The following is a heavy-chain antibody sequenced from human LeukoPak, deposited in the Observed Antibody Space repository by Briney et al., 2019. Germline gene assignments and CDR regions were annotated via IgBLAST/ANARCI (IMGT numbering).Heavy chain of an antibody. V-gene: IGHV3-73*01. CDR1: GFTFSGSA. J-gene: IGHJ3*02. Sequence: GGSLGLSCAASGFTFSGSAMHWVRQASGKGLEWVGRIRSKANSYATAYAASVKGRFTISRDDSKNTAYLQMNSLKTEDTAVYYCTIVVVPAAIFWSDAFDIWGQGTMVTVSS. CDR3: TIVVVPAAIFWSDAFDI. D-gene: IGHD2-2*01. CDR2: IRSKANSYAT.